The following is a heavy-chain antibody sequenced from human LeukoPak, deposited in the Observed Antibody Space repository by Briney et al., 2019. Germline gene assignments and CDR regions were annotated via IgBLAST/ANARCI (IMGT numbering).Heavy chain of an antibody. V-gene: IGHV3-64D*06. Sequence: PGGSLRLSCSASGFTFSSYAMHWVRQAPGKGLEYVSAISSNGGSTYYADSVKGRFTISRDNSKNTLYLQMSSLRAEDTAAYYCVKDLYSSSSGFDYWGQGTLVTVSS. CDR1: GFTFSSYA. D-gene: IGHD6-6*01. CDR3: VKDLYSSSSGFDY. CDR2: ISSNGGST. J-gene: IGHJ4*02.